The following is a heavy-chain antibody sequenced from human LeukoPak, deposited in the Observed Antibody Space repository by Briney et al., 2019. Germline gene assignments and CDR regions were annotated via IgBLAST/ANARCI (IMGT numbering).Heavy chain of an antibody. CDR1: GYTFPRYY. V-gene: IGHV1-46*01. Sequence: ASVKVSCKASGYTFPRYYMHWVRQAPGQGLEWMGIINPSGGSTSYAQKFQGRVTMTRDTSTSTVYMELSSLRSEDTAVYYCARAIKITMTQNWFYPWGQGTLVTVSS. CDR2: INPSGGST. D-gene: IGHD3-22*01. J-gene: IGHJ5*02. CDR3: ARAIKITMTQNWFYP.